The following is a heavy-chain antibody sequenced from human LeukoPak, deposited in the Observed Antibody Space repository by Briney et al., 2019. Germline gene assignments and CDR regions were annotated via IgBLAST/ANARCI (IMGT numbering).Heavy chain of an antibody. CDR1: GGTFSSHA. V-gene: IGHV1-69*01. Sequence: WASVKVSCKASGGTFSSHAISWVRQAPGQGLEWMGGIIPIFGTANYAQKFQGRVTITADESTSTAYMELSSLRSEDTAVYYCARDLEYSSSSGLRGGTFDYWGQGTLVTVSS. D-gene: IGHD6-6*01. CDR3: ARDLEYSSSSGLRGGTFDY. J-gene: IGHJ4*02. CDR2: IIPIFGTA.